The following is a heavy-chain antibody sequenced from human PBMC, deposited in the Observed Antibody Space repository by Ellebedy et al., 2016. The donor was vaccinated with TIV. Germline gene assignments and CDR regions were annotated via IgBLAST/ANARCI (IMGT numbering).Heavy chain of an antibody. CDR3: AREGPGKRSWYFDY. CDR2: IKEDGSET. CDR1: GFTFNSYR. V-gene: IGHV3-7*01. D-gene: IGHD3-10*01. J-gene: IGHJ4*02. Sequence: GGSLRLSCAASGFTFNSYRMTWVRQAPGTGLAWVANIKEDGSETYYVDSVRGRFTISRDNAKNSMYLQMNSLRAEDTAVYYCAREGPGKRSWYFDYWGQGTLVTVSS.